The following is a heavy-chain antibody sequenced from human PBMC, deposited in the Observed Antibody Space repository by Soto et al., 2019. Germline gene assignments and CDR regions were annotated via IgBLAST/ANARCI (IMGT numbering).Heavy chain of an antibody. J-gene: IGHJ5*02. CDR2: IFYNGST. CDR3: ARSFDP. Sequence: QLQLQESGPGLVKPSETLSLTCTVSGGSISHYHWNWIRQAPGKGMEWIGYIFYNGSTPYNPSLTRRVTISVDMSKNRLSLTLTSVTAAETAVYYFARSFDPWGQGTLVTVSS. CDR1: GGSISHYH. V-gene: IGHV4-59*01.